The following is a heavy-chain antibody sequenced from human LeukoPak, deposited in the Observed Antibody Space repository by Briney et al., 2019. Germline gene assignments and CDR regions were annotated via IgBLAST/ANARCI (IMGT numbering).Heavy chain of an antibody. CDR3: TRNRGTDY. Sequence: PGGSLRLSCAASGFTFSNYWMNWVRQAPGKGLEWVANIKEDGSEKIYVDSVKGRFTISRDNSKNSLYLQINNLRAEDTAVYYCTRNRGTDYRGQGTLVTVSS. CDR2: IKEDGSEK. J-gene: IGHJ4*02. V-gene: IGHV3-7*01. D-gene: IGHD1-1*01. CDR1: GFTFSNYW.